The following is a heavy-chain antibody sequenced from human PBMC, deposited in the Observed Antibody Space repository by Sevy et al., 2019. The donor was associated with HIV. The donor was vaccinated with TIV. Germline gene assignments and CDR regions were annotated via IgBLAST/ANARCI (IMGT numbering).Heavy chain of an antibody. D-gene: IGHD3-10*01. CDR2: LDNSGDNT. CDR3: AKSYFGSGTSYGMDL. V-gene: IGHV3-23*01. CDR1: GFTFDNYA. Sequence: GGSLRLSCAASGFTFDNYAMTWVRQTPGKGLEWVSTLDNSGDNTYNADSVKGRFTISRDNSKNTLYLQMDSLRAEDTAIYYCAKSYFGSGTSYGMDLWGRGTTVTVSS. J-gene: IGHJ6*02.